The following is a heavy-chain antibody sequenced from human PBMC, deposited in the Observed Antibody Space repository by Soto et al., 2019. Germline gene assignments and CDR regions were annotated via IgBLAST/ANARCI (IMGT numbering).Heavy chain of an antibody. Sequence: GGSLRLSCAASGFTFSSYGMHWVRQAPGKGLEWVAVIWNDGSKKYYADSVKGRFTISRDNSQNTLSLQMDSLRGEDTAVYFCVRGIPFQYSNNWLHWYFDLWGRGTQVTVSS. CDR3: VRGIPFQYSNNWLHWYFDL. D-gene: IGHD1-1*01. CDR1: GFTFSSYG. CDR2: IWNDGSKK. V-gene: IGHV3-33*01. J-gene: IGHJ2*01.